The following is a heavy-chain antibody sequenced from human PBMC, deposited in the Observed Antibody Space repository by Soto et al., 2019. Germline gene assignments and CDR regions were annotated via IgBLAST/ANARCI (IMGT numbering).Heavy chain of an antibody. CDR2: ISSSGSTI. J-gene: IGHJ4*02. CDR1: GFTFSDYY. CDR3: AREWEYYDSSGYPSPIEGY. Sequence: QVQLVESGGGLVKPGGSLRLSCAASGFTFSDYYMSWIRQAPGKRLEWVSYISSSGSTIYYADSVKGRFTISRDNAKNSLYLQMNSLRAEDTAVYYCAREWEYYDSSGYPSPIEGYWGQGTLVTVSS. D-gene: IGHD3-22*01. V-gene: IGHV3-11*01.